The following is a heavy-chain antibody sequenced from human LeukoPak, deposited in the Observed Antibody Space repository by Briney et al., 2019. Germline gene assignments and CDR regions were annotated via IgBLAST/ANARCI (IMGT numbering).Heavy chain of an antibody. V-gene: IGHV3-33*08. D-gene: IGHD5-24*01. CDR2: IWYDGSNK. J-gene: IGHJ4*02. Sequence: PGRSLRLSCAASGFTFNTYAMHWVRQAPGKGLEWVAVIWYDGSNKYYADSVKGRFTISRDNSKNTLYLRVDSLRAEDTAMYYCARDRGGRWLQVYYFDYWGQGTLVTVSS. CDR3: ARDRGGRWLQVYYFDY. CDR1: GFTFNTYA.